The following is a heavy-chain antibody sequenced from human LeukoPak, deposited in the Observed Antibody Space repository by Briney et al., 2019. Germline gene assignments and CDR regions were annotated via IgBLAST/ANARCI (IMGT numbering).Heavy chain of an antibody. D-gene: IGHD1-1*01. J-gene: IGHJ6*03. Sequence: PSETLSLTCTVSGGSISSYYWSWIRQPPGKGLEWIGYIYYSGSTNYNPSLKSRVTMSVDTSKNQFSLKLSSVTAADTAVYYCARGNWNDGDYYYYYYMDVWGKGTTVTVSS. CDR1: GGSISSYY. CDR3: ARGNWNDGDYYYYYYMDV. V-gene: IGHV4-59*12. CDR2: IYYSGST.